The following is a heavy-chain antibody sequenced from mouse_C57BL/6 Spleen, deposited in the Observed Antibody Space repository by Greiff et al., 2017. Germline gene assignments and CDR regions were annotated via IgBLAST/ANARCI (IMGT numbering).Heavy chain of an antibody. D-gene: IGHD2-3*01. CDR3: ARHGYYGFDY. CDR2: FHPYNDDT. CDR1: GYTFPTYP. Sequence: QVQLQLSGAELVKPGASVKMSFKASGYTFPTYPIEWMKQNHGKSLGWIGNFHPYNDDTKYNEKFKGKATLTVEKSSSPVYLELSRLSSDYSAVYYSARHGYYGFDYWGQGTTLTVSS. J-gene: IGHJ2*01. V-gene: IGHV1-47*01.